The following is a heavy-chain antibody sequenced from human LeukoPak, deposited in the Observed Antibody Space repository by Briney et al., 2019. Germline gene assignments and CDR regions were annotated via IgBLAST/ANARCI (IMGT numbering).Heavy chain of an antibody. Sequence: SETLSLTCTVSKYSISSGHYWGWVRQPPGKGLEWIGNIHHSGNTNAYPSLKSRFIMTVDTSKNQLYLKLTSVTAADTAVYYCVLYGYSYDGFDIWGQGTMVIVSS. D-gene: IGHD5-18*01. CDR1: KYSISSGHY. V-gene: IGHV4-38-2*02. CDR3: VLYGYSYDGFDI. J-gene: IGHJ3*02. CDR2: IHHSGNT.